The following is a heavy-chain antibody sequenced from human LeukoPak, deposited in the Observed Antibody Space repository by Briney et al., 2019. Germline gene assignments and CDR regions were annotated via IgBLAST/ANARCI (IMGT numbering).Heavy chain of an antibody. CDR3: ARGTEGVTPNWFDP. CDR1: GGXFSGYY. CDR2: INHSGST. D-gene: IGHD4-23*01. J-gene: IGHJ5*02. V-gene: IGHV4-34*01. Sequence: PSETLSLTCAVYGGXFSGYYWSWIRQPPGKGLEWIGEINHSGSTNYNPSLKSRVTISVDTSKNQFSLKLSSVTAADTAVYYCARGTEGVTPNWFDPWGQGTLVTVSS.